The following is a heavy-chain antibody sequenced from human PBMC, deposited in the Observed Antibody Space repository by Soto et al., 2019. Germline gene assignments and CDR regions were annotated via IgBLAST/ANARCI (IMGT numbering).Heavy chain of an antibody. CDR3: AREISHIDDY. CDR1: GFTFSSYW. CDR2: IKSDGTST. J-gene: IGHJ4*02. D-gene: IGHD2-21*01. Sequence: EVPLVGSGGGLVQPGGSLRLSCAASGFTFSSYWMHWVRQAPGKGLLWVSRIKSDGTSTNYADSVKGRFTISRDNAKNTLYLQMNILRAEDTAVYYCAREISHIDDYWGQGTQVTVSS. V-gene: IGHV3-74*01.